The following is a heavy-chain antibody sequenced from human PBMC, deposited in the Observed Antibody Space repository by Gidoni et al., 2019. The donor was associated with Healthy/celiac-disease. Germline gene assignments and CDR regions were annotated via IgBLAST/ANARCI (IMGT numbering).Heavy chain of an antibody. J-gene: IGHJ4*02. D-gene: IGHD1-26*01. CDR3: AKDLGYGSYVFDY. Sequence: QVQLVESGGGVVQPGRSLRLSCAASGFTFSSYGMHWVRQAPGKGLEWVAVISYDGSNKYYADSVKGRFTISRDNSKNTLYLQMNSLRAEDTAVYYCAKDLGYGSYVFDYWGQGTLVTVSS. V-gene: IGHV3-30*18. CDR2: ISYDGSNK. CDR1: GFTFSSYG.